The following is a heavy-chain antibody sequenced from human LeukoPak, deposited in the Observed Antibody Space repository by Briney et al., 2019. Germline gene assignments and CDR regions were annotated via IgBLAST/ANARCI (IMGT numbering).Heavy chain of an antibody. CDR1: GYSFTSYW. D-gene: IGHD3-3*01. CDR2: IYPGDSDT. CDR3: ARSKNNDFWSGYPLDY. Sequence: GESLKISCKGSGYSFTSYWIGWVRQMPGKGLEWMGIIYPGDSDTRYSPSFQGQVTISADKSISTAYLQWSSLKASDTAMYYCARSKNNDFWSGYPLDYWGQGTLVTVSS. V-gene: IGHV5-51*01. J-gene: IGHJ4*02.